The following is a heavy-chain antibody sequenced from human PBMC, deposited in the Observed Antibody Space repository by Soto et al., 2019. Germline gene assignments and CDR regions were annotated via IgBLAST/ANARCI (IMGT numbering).Heavy chain of an antibody. CDR1: GDSISSYY. Sequence: QVQLQESGPGLVKPSETLSLTCAVSGDSISSYYCMWIRQPPGKGLESIGYLYYGRSANYNPSLQRRVRSSVDTSTNQCSLTLSSMTAADTAVYYCALRSMAVVPEYWGQGTLVTVSS. CDR3: ALRSMAVVPEY. D-gene: IGHD3-22*01. J-gene: IGHJ4*02. V-gene: IGHV4-59*01. CDR2: LYYGRSA.